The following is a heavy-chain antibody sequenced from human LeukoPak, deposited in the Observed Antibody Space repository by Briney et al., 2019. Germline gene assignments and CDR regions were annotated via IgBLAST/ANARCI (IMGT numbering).Heavy chain of an antibody. CDR2: IYYSGST. CDR1: GGSISSSSYY. Sequence: PSETLSLTCTVSGGSISSSSYYWGWIRQPPGKGLEWIGSIYYSGSTYYNPSLKSRVTISVDTSKNQFSLKLSSVTAADTAVYYCARDIRIVGATLYFDYWGLGTLVTVSS. CDR3: ARDIRIVGATLYFDY. V-gene: IGHV4-39*02. J-gene: IGHJ4*02. D-gene: IGHD1-26*01.